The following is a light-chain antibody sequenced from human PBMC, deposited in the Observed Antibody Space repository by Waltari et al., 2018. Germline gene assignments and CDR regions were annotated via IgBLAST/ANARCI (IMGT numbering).Light chain of an antibody. Sequence: SSELTQDPAVSVALGQTVRITCQGDSLRSYYASWYQQKPGQAPVLVIYGKNNRPSGIPDLFSGSTSGNTASLTSSGAHAEDEADYYCNSRDTSGNHVVFGGGTKLTVL. V-gene: IGLV3-19*01. CDR1: SLRSYY. CDR3: NSRDTSGNHVV. J-gene: IGLJ2*01. CDR2: GKN.